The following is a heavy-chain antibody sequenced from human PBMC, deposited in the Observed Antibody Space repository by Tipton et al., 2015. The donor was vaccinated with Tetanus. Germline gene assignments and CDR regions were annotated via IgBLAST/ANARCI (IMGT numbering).Heavy chain of an antibody. CDR1: GYTFSIYG. CDR2: ISAYNGNT. CDR3: ARVPTNPLAVDRPTDY. D-gene: IGHD6-19*01. V-gene: IGHV1-18*01. J-gene: IGHJ4*02. Sequence: QSGAEVKKPGASVKVSCKTSGYTFSIYGISWVRQAPGQGLEWMGWISAYNGNTNYGQNVQGRVTMTTDTPTSTAYMELRSLRSDDTAVYYCARVPTNPLAVDRPTDYWGQGTLVTVSS.